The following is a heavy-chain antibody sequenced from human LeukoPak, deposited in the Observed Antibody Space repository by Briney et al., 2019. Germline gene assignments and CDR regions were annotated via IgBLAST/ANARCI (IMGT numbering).Heavy chain of an antibody. CDR1: GYTFTSYD. Sequence: GASVKVSCKASGYTFTSYDINWVRQATGQGLEWMGWMNPNSGNTGCAQKFQGRVTITRNTSISTAYMELSSLRSEDTAVYYCARGKGGYKMVYAIARRKEPQNWFDPWGQGTLVTVSS. CDR2: MNPNSGNT. CDR3: ARGKGGYKMVYAIARRKEPQNWFDP. J-gene: IGHJ5*02. V-gene: IGHV1-8*03. D-gene: IGHD2-8*01.